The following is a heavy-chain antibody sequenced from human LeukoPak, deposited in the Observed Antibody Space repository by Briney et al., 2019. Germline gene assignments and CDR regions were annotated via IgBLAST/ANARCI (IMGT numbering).Heavy chain of an antibody. D-gene: IGHD3-10*01. CDR3: ARGVWFGEPFFDY. Sequence: SETLSLTCTVSGGSISSGDYYWSWIRQPPGKGLEWVGYIYYSGSTYYNPSLKSLVTISVDTSKNQFSLKLSSVTAADTAVYYCARGVWFGEPFFDYWGQGTLVTVSS. CDR2: IYYSGST. CDR1: GGSISSGDYY. J-gene: IGHJ4*02. V-gene: IGHV4-30-4*01.